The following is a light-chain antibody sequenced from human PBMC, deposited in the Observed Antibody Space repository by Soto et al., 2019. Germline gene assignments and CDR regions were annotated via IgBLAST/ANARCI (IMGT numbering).Light chain of an antibody. V-gene: IGLV2-8*01. CDR2: EVS. CDR1: TSDVGGYNF. CDR3: SSYAGSNNLL. J-gene: IGLJ2*01. Sequence: QSVLTQPPSASGAPGQSVTISCTGTTSDVGGYNFVSWYQQHPGKAPKLMIYEVSKRPSGVPDRLPGSKSGNTASLTVSGLQAEDEDDYYCSSYAGSNNLLFGGGTKLTVL.